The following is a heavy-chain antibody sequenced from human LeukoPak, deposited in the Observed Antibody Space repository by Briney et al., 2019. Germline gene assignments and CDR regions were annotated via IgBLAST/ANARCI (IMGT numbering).Heavy chain of an antibody. CDR3: ARVREWELLRFDP. Sequence: ASVKVSCKASGYTLTSYGISWGRQAPGQGLEWMGWISAYNGNTRYAQKFQGRVTMTTGSSTSTAYMELRSLRSDDTAVYYCARVREWELLRFDPWGQGTLVTVSS. CDR2: ISAYNGNT. D-gene: IGHD1-26*01. V-gene: IGHV1-18*01. J-gene: IGHJ5*02. CDR1: GYTLTSYG.